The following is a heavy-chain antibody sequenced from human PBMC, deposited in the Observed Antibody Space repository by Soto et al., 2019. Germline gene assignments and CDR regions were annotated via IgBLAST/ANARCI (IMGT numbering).Heavy chain of an antibody. J-gene: IGHJ5*02. CDR3: ARRERAAGTDWWFDP. D-gene: IGHD6-13*01. Sequence: PSETLSLTCTVSGGSISSRSVHWGWISQPPGKGLEWIGSIYYSGSTYYSPSLKSRVTISVDTSKNQFSLKLSSVTAADTAVYYCARRERAAGTDWWFDPWGQGTLVTVSS. CDR2: IYYSGST. CDR1: GGSISSRSVH. V-gene: IGHV4-39*01.